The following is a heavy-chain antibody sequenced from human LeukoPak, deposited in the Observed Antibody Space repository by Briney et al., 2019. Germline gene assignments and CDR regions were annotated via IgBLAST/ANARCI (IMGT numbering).Heavy chain of an antibody. D-gene: IGHD2-2*01. V-gene: IGHV1-18*01. CDR2: IYNGNT. Sequence: GASVKVSCKASGYSFTKFGISWVRQAPGRGLEWVGWIYNGNTKYAQSLQGRVTMTTDTSTSTAYMELRSLISDDTAVYYCARDHCTSSGCYEYYYYGMDVWGQGTTVTVSS. J-gene: IGHJ6*02. CDR1: GYSFTKFG. CDR3: ARDHCTSSGCYEYYYYGMDV.